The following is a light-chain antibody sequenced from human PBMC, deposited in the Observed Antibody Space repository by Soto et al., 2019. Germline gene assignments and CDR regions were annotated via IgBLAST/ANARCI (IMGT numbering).Light chain of an antibody. J-gene: IGKJ4*01. CDR3: LQDYHHPLI. V-gene: IGKV1-6*01. CDR1: QGIRND. CDR2: AAS. Sequence: AIQMTQSPSSLSASVGDRVTITCRASQGIRNDLGWYQQKPGKAPKLLIYAASTLQSGVPSRLSGSGSGTDFTLTISSLQPEDFATYYCLQDYHHPLIFGGGTKVEIE.